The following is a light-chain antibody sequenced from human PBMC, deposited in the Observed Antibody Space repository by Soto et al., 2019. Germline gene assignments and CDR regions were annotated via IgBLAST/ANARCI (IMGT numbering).Light chain of an antibody. J-gene: IGKJ1*01. Sequence: DIQMTQSPSSLSASVGDRVTITCRASQGITDYLASYQQKPGPVPNLLIYAASTLQSGVPSRFSGSGSGTDFTLTITGLQHADVATYYCQNYNSAPWTFGQGTKVEIK. CDR1: QGITDY. CDR2: AAS. V-gene: IGKV1-27*01. CDR3: QNYNSAPWT.